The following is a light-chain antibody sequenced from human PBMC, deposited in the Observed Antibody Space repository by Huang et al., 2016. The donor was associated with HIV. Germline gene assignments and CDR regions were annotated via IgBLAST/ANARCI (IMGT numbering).Light chain of an antibody. J-gene: IGKJ4*01. Sequence: EIVMTQSPATLSVSPGQRVTLSCRAKRSVSTNLAWYQQRHGQAPRLLIYGSSTRAPGIPALFSGSWSGTDFSLTISSLQSEDFALYYCHQYNNWLLSFGGGTRV. CDR3: HQYNNWLLS. V-gene: IGKV3-15*01. CDR1: RSVSTN. CDR2: GSS.